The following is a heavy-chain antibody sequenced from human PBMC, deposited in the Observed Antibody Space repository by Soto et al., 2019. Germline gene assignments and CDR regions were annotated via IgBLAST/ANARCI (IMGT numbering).Heavy chain of an antibody. D-gene: IGHD6-19*01. J-gene: IGHJ5*02. CDR2: IKQDGSEE. CDR3: TGGSAWLQPA. V-gene: IGHV3-7*04. Sequence: EVQLVESGGGLVQPGGSLRLSCADSGFSSSPFWMTWVRQAPGKGLEWVALIKQDGSEELYVDSVKGRFTISRDNAKNSVYLQMASLRVEATAVYYCTGGSAWLQPAWGPGTLVTVSS. CDR1: GFSSSPFW.